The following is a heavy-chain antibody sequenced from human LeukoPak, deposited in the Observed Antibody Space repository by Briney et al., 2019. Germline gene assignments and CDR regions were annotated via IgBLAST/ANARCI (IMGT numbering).Heavy chain of an antibody. CDR2: ISWRGDRM. CDR1: GFTFEDHV. J-gene: IGHJ4*02. Sequence: SLRLSCAASGFTFEDHVMHWVRPAPGKGLEWVSSISWRGDRMGYADTVKGRLSISRANAKNSLFLQMNSLRVEDTAMNYCAKDLGCSATTVWGQGTLVTVSS. V-gene: IGHV3-9*01. D-gene: IGHD2-15*01. CDR3: AKDLGCSATTV.